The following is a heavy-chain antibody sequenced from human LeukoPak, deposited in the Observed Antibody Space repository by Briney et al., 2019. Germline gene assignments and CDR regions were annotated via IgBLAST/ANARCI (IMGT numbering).Heavy chain of an antibody. D-gene: IGHD5-24*01. Sequence: SETLSLTCAVYGGTFSGYYWSWIRQLPGKRLEWVGESNDSGGTNYNPSLKSRVTISADKSKNQVSLKLTSVTAADTAVYYCARRDGYNYLVYWYFDLWGRGTLVTVSS. V-gene: IGHV4-34*01. CDR2: SNDSGGT. CDR3: ARRDGYNYLVYWYFDL. CDR1: GGTFSGYY. J-gene: IGHJ2*01.